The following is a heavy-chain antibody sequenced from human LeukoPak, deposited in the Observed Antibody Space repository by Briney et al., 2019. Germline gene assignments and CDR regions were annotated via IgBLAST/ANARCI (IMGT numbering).Heavy chain of an antibody. V-gene: IGHV3-23*01. CDR3: AKPRRVTMIVVVIHPIPKEAFDI. D-gene: IGHD3-22*01. CDR2: ISGSGGST. Sequence: GGSLRLSCAASGFTFSSYAMSWVRQAPGKGLEWVSAISGSGGSTYYADSVKGRFTISRDNSKNTLYLQMNSLRAEDTAVYYCAKPRRVTMIVVVIHPIPKEAFDIWSQGTMVTVSS. J-gene: IGHJ3*02. CDR1: GFTFSSYA.